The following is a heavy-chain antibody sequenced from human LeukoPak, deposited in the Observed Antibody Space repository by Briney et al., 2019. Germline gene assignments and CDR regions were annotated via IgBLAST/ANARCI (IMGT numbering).Heavy chain of an antibody. Sequence: HPGGSLRLSCSASGFILSSYAMHWVRQAPGKGLEYVSAISSNGGSTYYADSVKGRFTISRDNSKNTLYLQMTSLRAEDTAVYYCVKPREAIAVAGTGFDYWGQGTLVTVSS. CDR2: ISSNGGST. CDR3: VKPREAIAVAGTGFDY. CDR1: GFILSSYA. J-gene: IGHJ4*02. D-gene: IGHD6-19*01. V-gene: IGHV3-64D*06.